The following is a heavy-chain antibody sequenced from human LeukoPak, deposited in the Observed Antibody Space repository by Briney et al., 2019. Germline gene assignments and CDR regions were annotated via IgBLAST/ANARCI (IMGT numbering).Heavy chain of an antibody. CDR2: IRYDGSNK. CDR1: GFTFSSYA. CDR3: AKGVTAAAGTLNY. J-gene: IGHJ4*02. V-gene: IGHV3-30*02. D-gene: IGHD6-13*01. Sequence: GGSLRLSCAASGFTFSSYAMSWVRQAPGKGLEWVALIRYDGSNKYYADSVKGRFTISRDNSKNTLFLQMNSLRAEDTAVYYCAKGVTAAAGTLNYWGQGTLVTVSS.